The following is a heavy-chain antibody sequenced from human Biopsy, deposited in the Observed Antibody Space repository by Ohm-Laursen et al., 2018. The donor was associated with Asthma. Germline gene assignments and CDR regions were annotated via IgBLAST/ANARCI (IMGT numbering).Heavy chain of an antibody. D-gene: IGHD2-21*02. J-gene: IGHJ6*02. V-gene: IGHV3-48*02. Sequence: SLRLSCAASGFTFSSYSMNWVRQAPGKGLEWVSYISSSSSTIYYADSVKGRFTISRDNAKNSLYLQMNSLRDGDTAVYYCARDAGYCGGDCYSLLEYYYYYYGMDVWGQGTTVTVSS. CDR3: ARDAGYCGGDCYSLLEYYYYYYGMDV. CDR1: GFTFSSYS. CDR2: ISSSSSTI.